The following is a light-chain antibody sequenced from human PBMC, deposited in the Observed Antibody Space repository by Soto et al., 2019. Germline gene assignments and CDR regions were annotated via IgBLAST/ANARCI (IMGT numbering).Light chain of an antibody. CDR3: QKLNSYPLT. V-gene: IGKV1-9*01. CDR1: QGISSY. Sequence: DIQLTQSPSFLSASVGDRVTITCRATQGISSYLAWYQQKPGKAPNLLIYAASSLQSGVPSRFSGSGSGTEFTLTIRSLQPEDFATYYCQKLNSYPLTFGQGTRLEIK. J-gene: IGKJ5*01. CDR2: AAS.